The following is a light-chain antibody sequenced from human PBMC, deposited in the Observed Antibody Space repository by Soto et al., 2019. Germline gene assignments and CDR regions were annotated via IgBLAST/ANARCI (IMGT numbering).Light chain of an antibody. J-gene: IGLJ3*02. CDR1: NIGSKS. Sequence: SYELTLPPSGSVAPGQTARITCGGNNIGSKSVHWYQQKPGHAPVLVVYDDSDRPSGIPERFSGSNSGNAANLTISRLEAGDEADYYCQVWGNSSDHLCVFAGWTKVTVL. CDR3: QVWGNSSDHLCV. CDR2: DDS. V-gene: IGLV3-21*02.